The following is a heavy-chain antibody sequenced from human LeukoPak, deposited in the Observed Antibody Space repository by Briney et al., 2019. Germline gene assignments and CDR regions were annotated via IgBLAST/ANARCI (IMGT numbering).Heavy chain of an antibody. Sequence: GGSLRLSCAASGFTFSSYAMHWVRQAPGKGLEWVAVIPYDGSNKYYADSVKGRFTISRDDSKNTLYLQMNSLRAEDTAVYYCAKDRGSYPYYFDYWGQGTLVTVSS. CDR3: AKDRGSYPYYFDY. V-gene: IGHV3-30*04. CDR2: IPYDGSNK. J-gene: IGHJ4*02. CDR1: GFTFSSYA. D-gene: IGHD3-10*01.